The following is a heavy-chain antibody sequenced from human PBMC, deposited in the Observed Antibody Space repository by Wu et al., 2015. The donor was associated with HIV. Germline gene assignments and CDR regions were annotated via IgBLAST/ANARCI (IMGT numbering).Heavy chain of an antibody. CDR1: GGTFSSFA. D-gene: IGHD6-13*01. Sequence: QVHLVQSGAEVKKPGSSVKVSCKAAGGTFSSFALSWVRQAPGQGLEWMGWISVYNGNTNYAQKLQGRVTMTTDTSTSTAYMELRSLRSDDTAVYYCARDRWDIAAFLDYWGQGMLVTVSS. J-gene: IGHJ4*02. CDR3: ARDRWDIAAFLDY. V-gene: IGHV1-18*01. CDR2: ISVYNGNT.